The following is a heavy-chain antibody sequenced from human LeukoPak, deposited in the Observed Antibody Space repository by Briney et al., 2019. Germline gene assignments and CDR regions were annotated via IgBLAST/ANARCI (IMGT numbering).Heavy chain of an antibody. CDR3: ASKWLGLNY. V-gene: IGHV4-39*07. CDR2: IYYSGST. Sequence: SETLSLTCTVSGGSISSSSYYWGWIRQPPGKGLEWIGSIYYSGSTYYNPSLKSRVTISVDKSKNQFSLRLSSVTAADTAVYYCASKWLGLNYWGQGTLVTVSS. J-gene: IGHJ4*02. CDR1: GGSISSSSYY. D-gene: IGHD6-19*01.